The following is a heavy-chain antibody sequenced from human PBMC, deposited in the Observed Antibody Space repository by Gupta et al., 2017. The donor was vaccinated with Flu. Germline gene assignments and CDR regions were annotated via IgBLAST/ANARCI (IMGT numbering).Heavy chain of an antibody. D-gene: IGHD2-21*02. Sequence: EVPLLESGGGLVQPGGSLRLSCAASGFTFSSYAMSWVRQAPGKGLEWVSAISGSGDNTYYADSVKGRFTISRDKSKNTLYLQMNSLRAEDTAVYYCAKDEAYCVGDCYSGYFDYWGQGTLVTVSS. J-gene: IGHJ4*02. CDR1: GFTFSSYA. CDR3: AKDEAYCVGDCYSGYFDY. CDR2: ISGSGDNT. V-gene: IGHV3-23*01.